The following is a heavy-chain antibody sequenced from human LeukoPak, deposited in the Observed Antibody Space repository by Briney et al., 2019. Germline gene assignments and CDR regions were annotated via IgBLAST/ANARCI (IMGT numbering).Heavy chain of an antibody. Sequence: ASVKVSCKASGYTFTGYYMHWVRQAPGQGLKWMGWINPNSGGTNYAQKFQGRVTMTRDTSISTAYMELSRLRSDDTAVYYCARGPRATVYDYVWGSYRSLFDYWGQGTLVTVSS. J-gene: IGHJ4*02. V-gene: IGHV1-2*02. CDR3: ARGPRATVYDYVWGSYRSLFDY. CDR1: GYTFTGYY. CDR2: INPNSGGT. D-gene: IGHD3-16*02.